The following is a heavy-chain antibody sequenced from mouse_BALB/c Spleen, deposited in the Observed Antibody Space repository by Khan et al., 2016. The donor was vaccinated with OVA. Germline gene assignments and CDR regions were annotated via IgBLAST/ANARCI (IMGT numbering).Heavy chain of an antibody. CDR1: GYSFRSYW. CDR2: ILPGTGGT. Sequence: QVQLQQSGAELMKPGASVKISCKATGYSFRSYWMEWVKQRPGHGLEWIGEILPGTGGTNYNEKFKGKATLTADTSSNTAYMQLSSLTSEDSAVYYCAVPYYADYWGQGTTLSVSS. V-gene: IGHV1-9*01. CDR3: AVPYYADY. D-gene: IGHD2-10*01. J-gene: IGHJ2*01.